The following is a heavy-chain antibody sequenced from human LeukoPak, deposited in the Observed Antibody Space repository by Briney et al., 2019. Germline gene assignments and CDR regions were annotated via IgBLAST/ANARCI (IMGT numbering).Heavy chain of an antibody. CDR1: GFTVSSNY. J-gene: IGHJ6*02. Sequence: GGSLRLSCAASGFTVSSNYMSWVRQAPGKELEWVSVIYSGGSTYYADSVKGRFTISRHNSKNTLYLQMNSLRAEDTAVYYCARASCSGGSCYSGYYYHGMDVWGQGTTVTVSS. CDR2: IYSGGST. V-gene: IGHV3-53*04. D-gene: IGHD2-15*01. CDR3: ARASCSGGSCYSGYYYHGMDV.